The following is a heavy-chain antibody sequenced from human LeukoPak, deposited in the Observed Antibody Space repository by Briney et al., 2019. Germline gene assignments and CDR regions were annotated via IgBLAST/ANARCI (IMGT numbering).Heavy chain of an antibody. Sequence: PGGSLRLSCAASGFTFSSYSMNWVRQAPGKGLEWVSSISSSSSYIYYADSVKGRFTISRDNSKNTLYLQMNSLRAEDTAVYYCARGDLRAYGDYTGDYFDYWGQGTLVTVSS. V-gene: IGHV3-21*01. CDR1: GFTFSSYS. CDR3: ARGDLRAYGDYTGDYFDY. D-gene: IGHD4-17*01. CDR2: ISSSSSYI. J-gene: IGHJ4*02.